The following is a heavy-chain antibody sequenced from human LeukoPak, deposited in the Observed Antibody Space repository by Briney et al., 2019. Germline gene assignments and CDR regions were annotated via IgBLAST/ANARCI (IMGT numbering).Heavy chain of an antibody. CDR3: ARDIVIVPGGIGVVFVI. V-gene: IGHV4-34*01. CDR2: INHSGST. Sequence: SETLSLTCAVNGGSFSGYSWSWIRQPPGKGLEWIGEINHSGSTKYNPSLKSRVTISVDTSKKQLSLELSSMTAADTALYYCARDIVIVPGGIGVVFVIWGKGKM. CDR1: GGSFSGYS. J-gene: IGHJ3*02. D-gene: IGHD2/OR15-2a*01.